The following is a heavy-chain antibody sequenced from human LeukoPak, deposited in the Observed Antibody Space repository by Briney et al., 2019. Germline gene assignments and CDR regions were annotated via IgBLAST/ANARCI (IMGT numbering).Heavy chain of an antibody. CDR3: ATAIVEEYQLLQPPFDY. CDR1: GYTLTELS. Sequence: ASVKVSCKVSGYTLTELSMHWARQAPGKGLEWMGGFDPEDGETIYAQKFQGRVTMTEDTSTDTAYMELSSLRSEDTAVYYCATAIVEEYQLLQPPFDYWGQGTLVTVSS. J-gene: IGHJ4*02. D-gene: IGHD2-2*01. CDR2: FDPEDGET. V-gene: IGHV1-24*01.